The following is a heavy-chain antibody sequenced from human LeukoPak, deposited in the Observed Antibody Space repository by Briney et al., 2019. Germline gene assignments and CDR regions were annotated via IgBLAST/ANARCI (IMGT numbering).Heavy chain of an antibody. CDR3: ARGPLINSRGRHAHFDF. D-gene: IGHD3-22*01. CDR2: INPNGGDT. CDR1: GYAFTSYY. J-gene: IGHJ4*02. Sequence: ASVKVSCKASGYAFTSYYIQWVRQAPGQGLECMGWINPNGGDTRFARNFQDTVTMTRDTSITTVYMSLTRLTSADTAVYYCARGPLINSRGRHAHFDFWGQGTGVTVSS. V-gene: IGHV1-2*02.